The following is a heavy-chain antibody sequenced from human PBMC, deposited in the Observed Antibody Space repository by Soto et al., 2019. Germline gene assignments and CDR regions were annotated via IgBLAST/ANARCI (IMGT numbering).Heavy chain of an antibody. J-gene: IGHJ4*02. D-gene: IGHD1-26*01. CDR2: ISGSGGST. V-gene: IGHV3-23*01. CDR3: ANDLGIVEY. Sequence: EVQLLESGGGLVQPGGSLRLSCAASGFTFSSYAMSWVRQAPGKGLEWVSAISGSGGSTYYADSVKGRFTIARGNPKNTLYLQMSSLRDEDTAVYYCANDLGIVEYWGQGTLVTVSS. CDR1: GFTFSSYA.